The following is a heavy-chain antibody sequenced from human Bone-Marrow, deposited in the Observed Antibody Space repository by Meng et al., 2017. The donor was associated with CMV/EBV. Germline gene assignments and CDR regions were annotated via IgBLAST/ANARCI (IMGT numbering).Heavy chain of an antibody. J-gene: IGHJ6*02. V-gene: IGHV4-34*01. D-gene: IGHD1-1*01. CDR1: GGSFSGYY. CDR2: INHSGST. Sequence: GSLRLSCAVYGGSFSGYYWSWIRQPPGKGLEWIGEINHSGSTNYNPSLKSRVTISVDTSKNQFSLKLSSVTAADTAVYYCARGSTGWGVWGQRTTVTVSS. CDR3: ARGSTGWGV.